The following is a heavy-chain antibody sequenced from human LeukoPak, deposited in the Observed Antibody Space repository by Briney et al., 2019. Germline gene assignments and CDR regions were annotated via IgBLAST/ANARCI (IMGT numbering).Heavy chain of an antibody. CDR3: ARDRKSSFDY. CDR2: INSDGANT. CDR1: GFTFSSYW. J-gene: IGHJ4*02. V-gene: IGHV3-74*01. Sequence: GGSLRLSCAASGFTFSSYWIHWVRQAPGKGLVWVSRINSDGANTIYADSVKSRFTISRDSAKNTVYLQMNSLRAEDTAVYYCARDRKSSFDYWGQGNLVTVSS.